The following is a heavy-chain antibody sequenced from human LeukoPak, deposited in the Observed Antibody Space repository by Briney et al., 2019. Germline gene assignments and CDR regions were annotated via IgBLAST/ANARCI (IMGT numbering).Heavy chain of an antibody. D-gene: IGHD6-19*01. Sequence: GGSLRLSCAAFGFTVSSYGMHWVRQASGKGLEWVAAIGYAGETYYTVSVKGRFTISRENAKNSLDLQMNILRAGDTAVYYCARGSAVAGTSHFDSWGQGTLVTVSS. J-gene: IGHJ4*02. CDR1: GFTVSSYG. CDR3: ARGSAVAGTSHFDS. CDR2: IGYAGET. V-gene: IGHV3-13*01.